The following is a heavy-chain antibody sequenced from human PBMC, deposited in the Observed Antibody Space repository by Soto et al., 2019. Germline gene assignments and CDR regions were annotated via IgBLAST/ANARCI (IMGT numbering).Heavy chain of an antibody. CDR2: IWYDGSNK. D-gene: IGHD6-19*01. Sequence: QVQLVESGGGVVQPGRSLRLSCAASGFTFSSYGMHWVRQAPGKGLEWVAVIWYDGSNKYYADSVKGRFTISRDNSKNTLYLKMNSLRAEDTAVYYCAREYSSGWYDWFDPWGQGTLVTVSS. CDR3: AREYSSGWYDWFDP. V-gene: IGHV3-33*01. J-gene: IGHJ5*02. CDR1: GFTFSSYG.